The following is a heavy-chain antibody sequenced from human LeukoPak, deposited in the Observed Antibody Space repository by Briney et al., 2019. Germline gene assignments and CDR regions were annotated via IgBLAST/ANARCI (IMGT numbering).Heavy chain of an antibody. CDR1: GGSISSSDYY. CDR3: ARRAYDSSSIGS. J-gene: IGHJ5*01. CDR2: ISYSGST. V-gene: IGHV4-39*01. D-gene: IGHD3-22*01. Sequence: SETLSLTCTVSGGSISSSDYYWDWIRQPPGKGLEWIGSISYSGSTYYNPSLKSRVTISVDTSKNQFSLKLSSVTAADTAFYYCARRAYDSSSIGSWGQGTLVTVSS.